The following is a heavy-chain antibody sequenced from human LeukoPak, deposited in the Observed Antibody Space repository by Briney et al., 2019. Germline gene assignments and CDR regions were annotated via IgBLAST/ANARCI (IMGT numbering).Heavy chain of an antibody. V-gene: IGHV1-69*04. CDR2: IIPILGIA. Sequence: GASVKVSCKASGGTFSSYAISWVRQATGQGLEWMGRIIPILGIANYAQKFQGRVTITADKSTSTAYMELSSLRSEDTAVYYCARGGYDYGDYAFDYWGQGTLVTVSS. D-gene: IGHD4-17*01. CDR3: ARGGYDYGDYAFDY. J-gene: IGHJ4*02. CDR1: GGTFSSYA.